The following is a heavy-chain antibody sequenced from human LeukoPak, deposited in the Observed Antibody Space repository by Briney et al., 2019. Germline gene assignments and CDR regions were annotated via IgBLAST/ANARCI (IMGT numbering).Heavy chain of an antibody. Sequence: SETLSLTCTVSGGSINVYYWSWIRQPAGKGLQWIGSIYYSGSTYYNPSLKSRVTISVDTSKNQFSLKLSSVTAADTAVYYCARESIAARPPDYWGQGTLVTVSS. J-gene: IGHJ4*02. D-gene: IGHD6-6*01. CDR3: ARESIAARPPDY. V-gene: IGHV4-4*07. CDR2: IYYSGST. CDR1: GGSINVYY.